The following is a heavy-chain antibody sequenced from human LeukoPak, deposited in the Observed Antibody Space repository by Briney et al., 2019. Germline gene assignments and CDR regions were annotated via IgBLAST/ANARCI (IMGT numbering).Heavy chain of an antibody. D-gene: IGHD6-19*01. CDR2: ITGNSDHT. J-gene: IGHJ4*02. V-gene: IGHV3-23*01. Sequence: GGSLRLSCAASGFTFSSYAMSWVRQAPGKGLEWVAGITGNSDHTHHADSVKGRFTVSRDNSKNTLFLQMDSLRAEDTAVYYCGGFNTGWYGYWGQGTLVTVSS. CDR3: GGFNTGWYGY. CDR1: GFTFSSYA.